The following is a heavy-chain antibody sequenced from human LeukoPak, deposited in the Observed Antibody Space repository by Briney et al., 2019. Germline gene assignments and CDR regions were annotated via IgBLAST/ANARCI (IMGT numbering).Heavy chain of an antibody. CDR2: ISGSGGST. V-gene: IGHV3-23*01. CDR3: AKDSSGSYYPDAFDI. CDR1: GFTFSSYG. J-gene: IGHJ3*02. Sequence: GGSLRLSCAASGFTFSSYGMHWVRQAPGKGLEWVSAISGSGGSTYYADSVKGRFTISRDNSKNTLYLQMNSLRAEDTAVYYCAKDSSGSYYPDAFDIWGQGTMVTVSS. D-gene: IGHD1-26*01.